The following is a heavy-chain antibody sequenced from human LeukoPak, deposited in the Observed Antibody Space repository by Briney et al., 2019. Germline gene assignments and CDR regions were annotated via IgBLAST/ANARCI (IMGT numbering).Heavy chain of an antibody. CDR3: ARDYDSSGLFDY. D-gene: IGHD3-22*01. J-gene: IGHJ4*02. CDR1: GFTFSSYA. V-gene: IGHV3-30-3*01. Sequence: GGSLRLSCAASGFTFSSYAMHWVRQAPGKGLEWVAVISYDGSNKYYADSVKGRFTISSDNSKNTLYLQMNSLRAEDTAVYYCARDYDSSGLFDYWGQGTLVTVSS. CDR2: ISYDGSNK.